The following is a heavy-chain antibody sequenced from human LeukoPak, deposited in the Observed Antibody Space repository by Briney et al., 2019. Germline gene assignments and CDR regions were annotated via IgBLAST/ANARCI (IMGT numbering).Heavy chain of an antibody. CDR2: ISYDGSNK. CDR1: GFTFSSYG. D-gene: IGHD2-15*01. V-gene: IGHV3-30*03. Sequence: GGSLRLSCAASGFTFSSYGMHWVRQAPGKGLEWVAVISYDGSNKYYADSVKGRFTISRDNSKNTLYLQMNSLRAEDTAVYYCSMELLRDYYYGMDVWAKGPRSPSPQ. CDR3: SMELLRDYYYGMDV. J-gene: IGHJ6*04.